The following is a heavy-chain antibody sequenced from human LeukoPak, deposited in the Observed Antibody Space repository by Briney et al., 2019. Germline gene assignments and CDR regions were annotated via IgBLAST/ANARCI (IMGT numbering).Heavy chain of an antibody. CDR1: GYTFTSYY. J-gene: IGHJ4*02. CDR2: INPSGGST. D-gene: IGHD2-15*01. Sequence: ASVKVSCKASGYTFTSYYMHWVRQAPGQGLEWMGIINPSGGSTSYARKFQGRVTMTRDTSTSTVYMELSSLRSEDTAVYYCARETIVVVVAATLKFFDYWGQGTLVTVSS. CDR3: ARETIVVVVAATLKFFDY. V-gene: IGHV1-46*01.